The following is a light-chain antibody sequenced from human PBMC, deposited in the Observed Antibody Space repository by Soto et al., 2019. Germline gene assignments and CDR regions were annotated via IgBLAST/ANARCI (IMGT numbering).Light chain of an antibody. V-gene: IGLV2-18*02. Sequence: QSALTQPPSVSGSPGPSVTMSCTGTSSDVGSYNRVSWYQQSPGTAPKLMIYEVSNRPSGVPDRFSGSKSGNTASLTISGLQAEDEADYYCSSYTSSSTYVFGTGTKVTVL. CDR2: EVS. CDR3: SSYTSSSTYV. J-gene: IGLJ1*01. CDR1: SSDVGSYNR.